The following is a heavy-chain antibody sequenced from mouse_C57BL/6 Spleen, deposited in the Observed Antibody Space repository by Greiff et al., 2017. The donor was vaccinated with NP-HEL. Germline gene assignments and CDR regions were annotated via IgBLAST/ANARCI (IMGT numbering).Heavy chain of an antibody. Sequence: EVKLVESVAELVRPGASVKLSCTASGFNIKNTYMHWVKQRPEQGLEWIGRIDPANGNTKYAPKFQGKATITADTSSNTAYLQLSSLTSEDTAIYYCARSYYDDDAYFDYWGKGTTLTVAS. J-gene: IGHJ2*01. CDR1: GFNIKNTY. D-gene: IGHD2-4*01. CDR3: ARSYYDDDAYFDY. V-gene: IGHV14-3*01. CDR2: IDPANGNT.